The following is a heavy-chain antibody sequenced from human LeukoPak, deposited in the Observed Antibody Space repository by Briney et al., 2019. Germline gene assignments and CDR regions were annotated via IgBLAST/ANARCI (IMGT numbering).Heavy chain of an antibody. Sequence: SETLSLTCTVSGDSFSSSNYFWGSIRQPPGKGLEWIGSIYYSGSTYYNPSLKSRVTISVDTSKNQFSLKLSSVTAADTAVYYCARDFSSGYYYAFDYWGQGTLVTVSS. J-gene: IGHJ4*02. CDR2: IYYSGST. CDR3: ARDFSSGYYYAFDY. D-gene: IGHD3-22*01. CDR1: GDSFSSSNYF. V-gene: IGHV4-39*02.